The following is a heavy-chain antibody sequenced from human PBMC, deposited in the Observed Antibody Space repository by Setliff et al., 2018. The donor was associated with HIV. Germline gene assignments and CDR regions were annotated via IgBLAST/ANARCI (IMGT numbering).Heavy chain of an antibody. V-gene: IGHV4-39*01. CDR3: ARQSGYTRGWDIFGVVAGSFDI. D-gene: IGHD3-3*01. Sequence: CSVSGGSISSGPYYWGWIRQPPGKGLEWIGTIYYSGNTYYRPSLKSRVTISVDTSTNQFSLRLNSVTAADTAVYFCARQSGYTRGWDIFGVVAGSFDIWGQGTMVTVSS. CDR1: GGSISSGPYY. J-gene: IGHJ3*02. CDR2: IYYSGNT.